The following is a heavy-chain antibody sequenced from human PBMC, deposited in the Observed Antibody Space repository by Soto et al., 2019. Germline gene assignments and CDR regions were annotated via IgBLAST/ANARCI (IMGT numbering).Heavy chain of an antibody. J-gene: IGHJ3*02. D-gene: IGHD3-10*01. CDR1: GGSINNYF. Sequence: SETLSLTCTVSGGSINNYFWSWIRQPPGEGLEWIAYIYYTGRTNHNPSLGSRVTISLDTSKNQFSLKLSSVTAADTAVYYCASGGFGELFDAFDIWGQGTMVTVSS. CDR3: ASGGFGELFDAFDI. CDR2: IYYTGRT. V-gene: IGHV4-59*01.